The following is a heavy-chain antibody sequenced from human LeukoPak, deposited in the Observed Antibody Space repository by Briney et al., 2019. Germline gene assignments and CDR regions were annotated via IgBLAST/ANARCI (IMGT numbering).Heavy chain of an antibody. CDR1: GGSISSYY. Sequence: SETLSLTCTVSGGSISSYYWNWIRQPPGKGLEWMGYMYYSGTTNYNPSLKSRVTISIDTSKNQISLKLSSVTAADTAVYFCARGRDSGSYSARFDYWGQGTLVTVSS. D-gene: IGHD1-26*01. CDR3: ARGRDSGSYSARFDY. J-gene: IGHJ4*02. CDR2: MYYSGTT. V-gene: IGHV4-59*01.